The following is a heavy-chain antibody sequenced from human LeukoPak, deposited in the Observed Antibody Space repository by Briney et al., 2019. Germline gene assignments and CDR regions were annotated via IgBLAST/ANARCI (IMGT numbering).Heavy chain of an antibody. CDR2: VSGSGGTT. CDR1: GFTFSSYA. CDR3: AKGYHYYFDY. J-gene: IGHJ4*02. D-gene: IGHD2-15*01. Sequence: GGSLRLSCAASGFTFSSYAMSWVRQAPGKGLEWVSAVSGSGGTTYYADSVKGRFTISRDNSKNTLYLQMNSLRAEDTAVYYCAKGYHYYFDYWGQGALVTVSS. V-gene: IGHV3-23*01.